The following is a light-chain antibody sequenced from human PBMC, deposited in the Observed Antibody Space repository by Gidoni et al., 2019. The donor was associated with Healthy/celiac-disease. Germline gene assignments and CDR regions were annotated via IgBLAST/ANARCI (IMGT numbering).Light chain of an antibody. CDR2: DVS. CDR1: SSDVGGYNY. Sequence: QSALTQPASVSGSPGQSITISCTGTSSDVGGYNYVSWYQQHPGKSPKLMLYDVSNRPSGVSNLFSVSKSGNTASLTISGLQAEDEADYYCSSYTSSSTLVVFGGGTKLTVL. V-gene: IGLV2-14*01. J-gene: IGLJ2*01. CDR3: SSYTSSSTLVV.